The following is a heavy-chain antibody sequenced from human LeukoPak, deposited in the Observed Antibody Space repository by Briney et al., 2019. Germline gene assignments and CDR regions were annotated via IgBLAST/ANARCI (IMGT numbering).Heavy chain of an antibody. CDR3: ARVPSGYCSSTSCFYFDY. CDR1: GGSIGSGGYY. V-gene: IGHV4-31*03. J-gene: IGHJ4*02. CDR2: IYYSGST. D-gene: IGHD2-2*03. Sequence: SETLSLTCTVFGGSIGSGGYYWSWIRQHPGKGLEWIGYIYYSGSTHYNPSLKSRVTISVDTSKNQFSLKLSSVTAADTAVYYCARVPSGYCSSTSCFYFDYWGQGTLVTVSS.